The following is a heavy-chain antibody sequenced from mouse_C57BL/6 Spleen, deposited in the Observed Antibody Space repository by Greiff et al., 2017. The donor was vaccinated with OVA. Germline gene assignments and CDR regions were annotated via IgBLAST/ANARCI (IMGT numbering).Heavy chain of an antibody. D-gene: IGHD2-12*01. Sequence: QVHVKQSGPELVKPGASVKISCKASGYTFTSYWITWVKKRPGQGLEWIGDIYPGSGSTNYNEKFKSKATLTVDTSSSTAYMQLSSLTSEDSAVYYCARAYDGDYWGQGTTLTVSS. CDR3: ARAYDGDY. J-gene: IGHJ2*01. V-gene: IGHV1-55*01. CDR1: GYTFTSYW. CDR2: IYPGSGST.